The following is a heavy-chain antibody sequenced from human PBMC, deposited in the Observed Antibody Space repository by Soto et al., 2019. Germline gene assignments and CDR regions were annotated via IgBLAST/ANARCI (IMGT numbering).Heavy chain of an antibody. V-gene: IGHV3-9*01. D-gene: IGHD3-10*01. CDR2: ISWNSGSI. J-gene: IGHJ4*02. CDR1: GFTFDDYA. CDR3: AKALGSGRIVGYFDY. Sequence: GGSLRLSCAASGFTFDDYAMRWVRQAPGKGLEWVSGISWNSGSIGYADSVKGRFTISRDNAKNSLYLQMNSLRAEDTALYYCAKALGSGRIVGYFDYWGQGTLVTVSS.